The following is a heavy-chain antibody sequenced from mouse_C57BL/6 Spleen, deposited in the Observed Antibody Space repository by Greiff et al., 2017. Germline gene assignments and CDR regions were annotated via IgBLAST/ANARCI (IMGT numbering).Heavy chain of an antibody. Sequence: VQLQQPGAELVKPGASVKMSCKASGYTFTSYWITWVKQRPGQGLEWIGDIYPGSGSTNYNEKFKSKATLTVDTSSSTAYMQLSSLTSEDSAVYYCARTPHYYGSVYWYFDVWGTGTTVTVSS. CDR1: GYTFTSYW. V-gene: IGHV1-55*01. CDR3: ARTPHYYGSVYWYFDV. D-gene: IGHD1-1*01. CDR2: IYPGSGST. J-gene: IGHJ1*03.